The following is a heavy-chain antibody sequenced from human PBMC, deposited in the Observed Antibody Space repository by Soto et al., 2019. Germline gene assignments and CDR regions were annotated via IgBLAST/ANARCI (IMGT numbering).Heavy chain of an antibody. V-gene: IGHV3-23*01. Sequence: EVQLLESGGGLVQPGGPLRLSCAASGFTFSSYAMSWVRQAPGKGLEWVSAISGSGGSTYYADSVKGRFTISRDNSKNTLYLQMNSLRAEDTAVYYCAKDGGRGYYYGMDVWGQGTTVTVSS. D-gene: IGHD3-16*01. CDR1: GFTFSSYA. CDR3: AKDGGRGYYYGMDV. CDR2: ISGSGGST. J-gene: IGHJ6*02.